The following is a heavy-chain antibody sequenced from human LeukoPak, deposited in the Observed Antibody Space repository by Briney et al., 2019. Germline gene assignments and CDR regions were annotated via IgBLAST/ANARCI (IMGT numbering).Heavy chain of an antibody. Sequence: GGSLRLSCAASGFTFSTYAMSWDRQAPGKGLEWVLVISGSGGSAYYADSVKGRFTISRDNSKNTLYPQMNSLRAEDTAVYYCANASRIAASLCYFDYWGQGTLVTVSS. D-gene: IGHD6-6*01. CDR2: ISGSGGSA. CDR1: GFTFSTYA. J-gene: IGHJ4*02. CDR3: ANASRIAASLCYFDY. V-gene: IGHV3-23*01.